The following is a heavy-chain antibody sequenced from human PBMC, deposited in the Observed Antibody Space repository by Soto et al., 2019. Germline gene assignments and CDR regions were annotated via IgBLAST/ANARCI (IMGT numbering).Heavy chain of an antibody. CDR2: IHYSGTT. Sequence: SETLSLTCTVSGGSMRNYFWTWIRQPPGKGLEWIGYIHYSGTTSFFPSYNPSLRSRVTISEDTSKNQFSLKLLSVTTADTAVYFCAAGEASSRNLAPYYLDFWGQGTPVTVSS. V-gene: IGHV4-59*01. D-gene: IGHD6-13*01. CDR3: AAGEASSRNLAPYYLDF. J-gene: IGHJ4*02. CDR1: GGSMRNYF.